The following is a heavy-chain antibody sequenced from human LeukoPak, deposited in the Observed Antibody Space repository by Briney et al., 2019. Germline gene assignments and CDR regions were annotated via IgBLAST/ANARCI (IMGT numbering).Heavy chain of an antibody. CDR3: STDEWN. Sequence: AGSLILFCAASGFTLSNSWMSWDPQAPGWGLEWVGRVKSKRDGETTDYAAPVKGRCTISRDDSRNALYLQMDSLKIEDTAVYYCSTDEWNWGQGTLVTVSS. V-gene: IGHV3-15*01. J-gene: IGHJ4*02. CDR2: VKSKRDGETT. CDR1: GFTLSNSW. D-gene: IGHD3-3*01.